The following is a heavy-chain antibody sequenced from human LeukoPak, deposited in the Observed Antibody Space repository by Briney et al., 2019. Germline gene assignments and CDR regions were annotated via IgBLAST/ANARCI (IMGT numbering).Heavy chain of an antibody. CDR3: ARGTGDY. CDR1: GFTFSTSA. D-gene: IGHD1-14*01. Sequence: GGSLRLSCGASGFTFSTSAMSWVRQAPGKGLEWLSTFISGGNTYYADSVKGRFTISRDNSKNTLYLQMKSLRPEDTAVYYCARGTGDYWGQGTLVTVSS. V-gene: IGHV3-23*01. J-gene: IGHJ4*02. CDR2: FISGGNT.